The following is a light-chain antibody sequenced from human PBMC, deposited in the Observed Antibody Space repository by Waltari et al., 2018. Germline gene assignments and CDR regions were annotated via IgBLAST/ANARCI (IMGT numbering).Light chain of an antibody. CDR3: QSYDSRNLV. CDR1: SGHIVSTD. Sequence: YTLTQPPSLSESPGRTVIISRTRSSGHIVSTDVHGFQDRPGSAPTLTIYDNNLRPSGVPDRVSSSIDRSSNSASLTISGLKTEDEADYYCQSYDSRNLVFGGGTKVTVL. CDR2: DNN. V-gene: IGLV6-57*03. J-gene: IGLJ2*01.